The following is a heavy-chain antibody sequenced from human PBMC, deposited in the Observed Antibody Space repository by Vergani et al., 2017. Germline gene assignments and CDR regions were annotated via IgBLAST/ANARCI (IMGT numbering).Heavy chain of an antibody. J-gene: IGHJ6*03. CDR3: ARAGTRYYDILTGYHYYYYMDV. CDR1: GYTFTSYG. Sequence: QVQLVQSGAEVKKPGASVKVSCKASGYTFTSYGISWVRQAPGQGLEWMGWISAYNGNTNYAQKPQGRVTMTTDTSTSTAYMELRSLRSDDTAVYYFARAGTRYYDILTGYHYYYYMDVWGKGTTVTVSS. V-gene: IGHV1-18*01. CDR2: ISAYNGNT. D-gene: IGHD3-9*01.